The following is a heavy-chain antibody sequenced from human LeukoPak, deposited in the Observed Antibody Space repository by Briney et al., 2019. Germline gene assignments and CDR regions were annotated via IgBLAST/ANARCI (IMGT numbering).Heavy chain of an antibody. J-gene: IGHJ5*02. D-gene: IGHD3-16*01. CDR1: GGSISSGGYS. CDR3: ARGGGRRSSWFDP. CDR2: IYHSGST. V-gene: IGHV4-30-2*01. Sequence: SETLSLTCAVSGGSISSGGYSWSWIRQPPGKGLEWIGYIYHSGSTYYNPSLKSRVTISVDRSKNQFSLKLSSVTAADTAVYYCARGGGRRSSWFDPWGQGTLVTVSS.